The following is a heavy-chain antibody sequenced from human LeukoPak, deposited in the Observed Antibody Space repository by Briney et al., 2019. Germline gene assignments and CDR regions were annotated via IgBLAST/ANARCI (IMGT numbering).Heavy chain of an antibody. Sequence: PGGSLRLSCAASGFTFSTYDMHWVRQVTGKGLEWVSAIGTADDTYYLGSVKGRFTISRENAKNVLYLQMSSLRAEDTAAYYCAREIRETVITRHYYYGIDVWGQGTTVTVSS. D-gene: IGHD1-7*01. V-gene: IGHV3-13*01. J-gene: IGHJ6*02. CDR3: AREIRETVITRHYYYGIDV. CDR1: GFTFSTYD. CDR2: IGTADDT.